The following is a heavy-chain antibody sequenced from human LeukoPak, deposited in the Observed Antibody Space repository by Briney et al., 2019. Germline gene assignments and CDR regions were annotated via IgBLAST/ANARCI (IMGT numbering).Heavy chain of an antibody. Sequence: SGTLSLSCAVSGGSFSGYIWSWVRQPPGKGLEWVGEINHSGSNNYNPSLKSRVTISVDTSKNQFSLKLSSVTAADTAVYYCARAPDYGDYVRVEYYYMDVWGKGTTVTVSS. CDR1: GGSFSGYI. J-gene: IGHJ6*03. D-gene: IGHD4-17*01. CDR3: ARAPDYGDYVRVEYYYMDV. V-gene: IGHV4-34*01. CDR2: INHSGSN.